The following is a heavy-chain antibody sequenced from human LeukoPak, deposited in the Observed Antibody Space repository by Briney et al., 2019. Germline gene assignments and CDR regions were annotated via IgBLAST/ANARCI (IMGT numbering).Heavy chain of an antibody. CDR1: GFTFSIYA. CDR3: AKDRVGATKLSNY. CDR2: ISGSGGST. V-gene: IGHV3-23*01. Sequence: PSGGSQRLSCAASGFTFSIYAMSWVGQAPGKGLEWVSAISGSGGSTYYADSVKGRFTISRDYSKNTLYLQMNSLRAEDTAVYYCAKDRVGATKLSNYWGQGTLVTVSS. D-gene: IGHD1-26*01. J-gene: IGHJ4*02.